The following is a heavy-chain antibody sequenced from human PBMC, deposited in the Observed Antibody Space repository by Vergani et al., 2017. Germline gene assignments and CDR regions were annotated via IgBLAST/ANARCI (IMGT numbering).Heavy chain of an antibody. CDR2: ISSSSSYI. D-gene: IGHD2-15*01. Sequence: EVQLVESGGGLVKPGGSLRLSCAASGFTFSSYSMNLVRQAPGKGLEWVSSISSSSSYIYYADSVKGRFTISRDNAKNSLYLQMNSLRAEDTAVYYCARDFGRTSPAGYSXFDLWGRGTLVTVSS. CDR3: ARDFGRTSPAGYSXFDL. J-gene: IGHJ2*01. V-gene: IGHV3-21*01. CDR1: GFTFSSYS.